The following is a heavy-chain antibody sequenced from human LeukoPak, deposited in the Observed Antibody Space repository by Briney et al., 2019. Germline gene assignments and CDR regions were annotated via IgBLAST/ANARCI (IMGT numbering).Heavy chain of an antibody. J-gene: IGHJ3*02. CDR2: IWYDGNNK. CDR3: AREASDAFDI. CDR1: GFTFSNYG. Sequence: PGRSLRLSCAASGFTFSNYGMHWVRQAPGKGLEWVAGIWYDGNNKYYADSVKGRFTISRDNSKNTLFLQMNSLRAEDTAVYYCAREASDAFDIWGQGTMVTVSS. V-gene: IGHV3-33*01.